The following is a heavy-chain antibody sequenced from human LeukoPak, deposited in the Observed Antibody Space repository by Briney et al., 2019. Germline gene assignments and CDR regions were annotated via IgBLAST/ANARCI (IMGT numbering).Heavy chain of an antibody. V-gene: IGHV3-53*01. CDR3: AAQWLVLGAFDI. Sequence: GGSLRLSCAASGFTVSSNYLSWVRQAPGKGLVWVSALHSGGHTFYADSVKGRFTISRDNSKSTLYLQMNSLRAEDTAVYYCAAQWLVLGAFDIWGQGTMVTVSS. CDR2: LHSGGHT. D-gene: IGHD6-19*01. CDR1: GFTVSSNY. J-gene: IGHJ3*02.